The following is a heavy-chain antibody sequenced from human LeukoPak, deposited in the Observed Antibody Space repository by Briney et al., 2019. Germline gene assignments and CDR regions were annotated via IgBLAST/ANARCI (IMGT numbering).Heavy chain of an antibody. D-gene: IGHD6-13*01. CDR1: GFTVGNNY. J-gene: IGHJ4*03. V-gene: IGHV3-53*01. CDR3: ARDPPGIAAPVTGG. CDR2: IYSGGRT. Sequence: PGGSLRLSCTASGFTVGNNYMNWFRQAPGKGPEWVSLIYSGGRTYYADSVKGRFTISRDNSKNTLYLQMSSLRVEDTAVYYCARDPPGIAAPVTGGWGHGNLVTVSS.